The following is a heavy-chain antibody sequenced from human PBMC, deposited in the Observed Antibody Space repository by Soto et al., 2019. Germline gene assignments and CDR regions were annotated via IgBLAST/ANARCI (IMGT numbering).Heavy chain of an antibody. CDR1: GYRFTIFW. J-gene: IGHJ5*02. V-gene: IGHV5-51*01. Sequence: GESLKISCKGSGYRFTIFWIGWVRQMPGKGLEWMGTIYPGDSGARYSPSFQGQVTISADESINTAYLQWSSLRAEDTAVYYCARDIDTSSHFGWFDPWGRGTLVTVSS. CDR3: ARDIDTSSHFGWFDP. D-gene: IGHD2-2*01. CDR2: IYPGDSGA.